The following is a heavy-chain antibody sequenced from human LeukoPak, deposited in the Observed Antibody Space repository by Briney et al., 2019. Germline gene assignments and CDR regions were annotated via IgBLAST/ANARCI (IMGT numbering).Heavy chain of an antibody. J-gene: IGHJ3*02. CDR3: ARDGSSSWYGDDAFDI. D-gene: IGHD6-13*01. CDR1: GYTFTGYY. V-gene: IGHV1-2*02. Sequence: GASVKVSCKASGYTFTGYYMHWVRQAPGQGLEWMGWINPNSGGTNYAQKFQGRVTMTRDTSISTAYMELSRLRSDDTAVYYCARDGSSSWYGDDAFDIWGQGTMVTVSS. CDR2: INPNSGGT.